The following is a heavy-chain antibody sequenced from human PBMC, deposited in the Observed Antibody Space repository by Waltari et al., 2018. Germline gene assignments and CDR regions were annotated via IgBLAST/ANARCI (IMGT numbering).Heavy chain of an antibody. CDR1: GGSISSYY. V-gene: IGHV4-59*01. CDR3: ASTRAAAGTVAEYYYYMDV. Sequence: VQLQESGPGLVKPSETLSLTCNGSGGSISSYYWSWIRQPPGKGLEWIGYIYYSGSTNYNPSLKSRVTISVDTSKNQFSLKLSSVTAADTAVYYCASTRAAAGTVAEYYYYMDVWGKGTTVTVSS. CDR2: IYYSGST. D-gene: IGHD6-13*01. J-gene: IGHJ6*03.